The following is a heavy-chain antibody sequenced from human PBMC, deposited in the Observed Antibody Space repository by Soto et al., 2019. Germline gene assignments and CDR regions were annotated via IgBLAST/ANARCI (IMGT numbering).Heavy chain of an antibody. J-gene: IGHJ6*01. CDR2: VNDSGST. Sequence: SETLSLTCAFSVGSFTVNYRSWMGQPPGKGLEWIGEVNDSGSTNFNPSLKSRVTISVDTSKKQFTLKLTSVTAADTAVYYCATDSANSYFGMDVWGQGTTVTVSS. V-gene: IGHV4-34*01. CDR3: ATDSANSYFGMDV. D-gene: IGHD1-26*01. CDR1: VGSFTVNY.